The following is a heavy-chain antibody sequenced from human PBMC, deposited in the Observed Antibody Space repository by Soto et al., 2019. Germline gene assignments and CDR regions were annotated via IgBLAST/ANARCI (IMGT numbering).Heavy chain of an antibody. CDR2: INHSGST. Sequence: QVQLQQWGAGLLKPSETLSLTCAVYGGSFSGYYWSWIRQPPGKGLEWIGEINHSGSTNYHPSLKSRVTISVDTCKNQFSLKLSSVTAADTAVYYCARGYDILTVYGMDVWGQGTTVTVSS. J-gene: IGHJ6*02. CDR3: ARGYDILTVYGMDV. CDR1: GGSFSGYY. V-gene: IGHV4-34*01. D-gene: IGHD3-9*01.